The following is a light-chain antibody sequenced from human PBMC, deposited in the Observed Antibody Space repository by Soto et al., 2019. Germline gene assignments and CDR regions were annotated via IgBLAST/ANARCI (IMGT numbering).Light chain of an antibody. Sequence: QSVLTQPASVSGSPGQSITISCTGTRSDVGGYNYVSWYQQHPGKAPKLMIYDVSNRPSGVSNRFSGSKSGNTASLTISGLQAEDEADYYCSSYTSSSTAFGTGTKVTVL. CDR3: SSYTSSSTA. V-gene: IGLV2-14*01. CDR2: DVS. J-gene: IGLJ1*01. CDR1: RSDVGGYNY.